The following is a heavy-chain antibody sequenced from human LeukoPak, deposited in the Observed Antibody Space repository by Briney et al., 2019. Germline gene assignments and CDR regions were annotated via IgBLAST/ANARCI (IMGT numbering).Heavy chain of an antibody. V-gene: IGHV4-34*01. J-gene: IGHJ5*02. D-gene: IGHD2-2*01. CDR2: INHSGST. Sequence: PSETLSLTCTVSGVSISSYYWSWVRQPPGKGLEWIGEINHSGSTNYNPSLKSRVTISVDTSKNQFSLNLSSVTAADTAVYYCARWGTYASTSNWFDPWGQGTLVTVSS. CDR1: GVSISSYY. CDR3: ARWGTYASTSNWFDP.